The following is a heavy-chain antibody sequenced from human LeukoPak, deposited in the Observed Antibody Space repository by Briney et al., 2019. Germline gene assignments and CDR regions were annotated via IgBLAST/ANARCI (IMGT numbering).Heavy chain of an antibody. D-gene: IGHD5-18*01. CDR1: GFTFSSYA. CDR3: AKVLNGYSYGWNDY. V-gene: IGHV3-23*01. J-gene: IGHJ4*02. CDR2: IGGSGDYT. Sequence: PRRSLRLSCAASGFTFSSYAMHWVRQAPGKGLEWVSVIGGSGDYTYYADSVKGRFTISRDNSKHTLYLQMNSLRAEDTAVYYCAKVLNGYSYGWNDYWGQGTLVTVSS.